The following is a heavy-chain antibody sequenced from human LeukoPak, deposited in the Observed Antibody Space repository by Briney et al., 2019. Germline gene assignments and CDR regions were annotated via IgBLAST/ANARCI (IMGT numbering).Heavy chain of an antibody. CDR1: GFTFSSYG. J-gene: IGHJ4*02. CDR2: ISYDGSNK. D-gene: IGHD6-19*01. Sequence: PGRSLRLSCAASGFTFSSYGMHWVRQAPGKGLEWVAVISYDGSNKYYADSVKGRFTISRDNSKNTLYLQMNSLRAEDTAVYYCAKTEVAVAGKHYFDYWGQGTLVTVSS. V-gene: IGHV3-30*18. CDR3: AKTEVAVAGKHYFDY.